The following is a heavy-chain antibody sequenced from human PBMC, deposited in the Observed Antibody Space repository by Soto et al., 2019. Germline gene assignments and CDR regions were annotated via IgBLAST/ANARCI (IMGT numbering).Heavy chain of an antibody. D-gene: IGHD5-12*01. CDR3: ARAISGYVT. J-gene: IGHJ5*02. Sequence: GASVKVSCKASGFTFTSYAIHWVRQAPGQGLEWMGWINAGNGNTRYSQKFQGRVTLTRDTSASTAYMDLSSLTSEDAAIYYCARAISGYVTWGQGTLVTVSS. CDR1: GFTFTSYA. V-gene: IGHV1-3*01. CDR2: INAGNGNT.